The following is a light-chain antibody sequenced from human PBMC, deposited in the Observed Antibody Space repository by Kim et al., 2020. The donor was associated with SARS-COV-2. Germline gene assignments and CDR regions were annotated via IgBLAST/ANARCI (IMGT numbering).Light chain of an antibody. CDR2: KAS. CDR3: QQYKSYPWT. Sequence: ASVGDRVTITCRASRDISTWVAWYQQKPGKATKLLIYKASNLQSGVPPRFSGSGSGTEFTLTTSSLQPDDFATYYCQQYKSYPWTFGQGTKVDIK. J-gene: IGKJ1*01. CDR1: RDISTW. V-gene: IGKV1-5*03.